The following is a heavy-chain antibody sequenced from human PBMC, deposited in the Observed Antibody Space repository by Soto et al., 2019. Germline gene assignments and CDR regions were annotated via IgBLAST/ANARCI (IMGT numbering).Heavy chain of an antibody. V-gene: IGHV1-69*01. Sequence: QVQLVQSGAAVKRPGSSVKVSCKASGGKFSTFAITWVRQPPGHGLGGMGGIIPLFGEANYARKFQGRVTLTADESTTTAFMERSRLRSDDTAVNSCARVVYSDAATDDYVNW. CDR3: ARVVYSDAATDDYVNW. CDR1: GGKFSTFA. J-gene: IGHJ5*01. CDR2: IIPLFGEA. D-gene: IGHD3-10*02.